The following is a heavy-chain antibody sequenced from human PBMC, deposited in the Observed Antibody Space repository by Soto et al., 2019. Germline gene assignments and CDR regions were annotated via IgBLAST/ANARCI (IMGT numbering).Heavy chain of an antibody. CDR2: ISYDGSNK. V-gene: IGHV3-30*18. Sequence: GGSLRLSCAASGFTFSSYGMHWVRQAPGKGLEWVAVISYDGSNKYYADSVKGRFTISRDNSKNTLYLQMNSLRAEDTAVYYCAKDQVAGPYYYYGMDVWGQGTTVTVSS. D-gene: IGHD6-19*01. J-gene: IGHJ6*02. CDR1: GFTFSSYG. CDR3: AKDQVAGPYYYYGMDV.